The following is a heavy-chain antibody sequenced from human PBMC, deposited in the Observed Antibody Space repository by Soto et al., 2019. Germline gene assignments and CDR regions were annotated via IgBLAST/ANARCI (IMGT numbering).Heavy chain of an antibody. D-gene: IGHD3-16*01. Sequence: ASVKVSCKASGYTFTSYDINWVRQATGQGLEWMGWMNPNSGNTGYAQKFQGRVTMTRNTSISTAYMELSSLGSEDTAVYYCARVYDYIWGSYLWFDYWGQGTLVTVSS. CDR3: ARVYDYIWGSYLWFDY. CDR1: GYTFTSYD. J-gene: IGHJ4*02. CDR2: MNPNSGNT. V-gene: IGHV1-8*01.